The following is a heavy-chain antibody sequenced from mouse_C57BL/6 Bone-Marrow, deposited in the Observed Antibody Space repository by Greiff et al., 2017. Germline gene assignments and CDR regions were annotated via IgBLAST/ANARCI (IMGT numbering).Heavy chain of an antibody. Sequence: QVQLQQPGAELVKPGASVKLSCKASGYTFTSYWMQWVKQRPGQGLEWIGEIDPSDSYTNYNQKFKGKATFTVDTSSSTAYMQLSSLTSEDSAVYYCARDYDYAMDYWGQGTSVTVSS. CDR1: GYTFTSYW. V-gene: IGHV1-50*01. CDR3: ARDYDYAMDY. CDR2: IDPSDSYT. J-gene: IGHJ4*01. D-gene: IGHD2-4*01.